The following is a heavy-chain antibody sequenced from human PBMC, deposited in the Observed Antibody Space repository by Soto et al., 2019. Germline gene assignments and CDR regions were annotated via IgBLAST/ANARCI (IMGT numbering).Heavy chain of an antibody. CDR1: GYSFTNYW. V-gene: IGHV5-51*01. J-gene: IGHJ5*02. Sequence: GESLKISCKGSGYSFTNYWIGWVRQMPGKGLEWMGIIYPGDSDTRYSPSFQGQVTISADKSTSTAFLQWSSLKASDTAMYYCARVVRHDRTSYDPWGQGTLVTVSS. CDR3: ARVVRHDRTSYDP. D-gene: IGHD1-1*01. CDR2: IYPGDSDT.